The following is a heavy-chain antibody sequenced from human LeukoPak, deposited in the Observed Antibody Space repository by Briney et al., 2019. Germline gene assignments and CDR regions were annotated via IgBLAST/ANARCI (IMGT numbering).Heavy chain of an antibody. V-gene: IGHV3-23*01. CDR2: ISGSGGST. J-gene: IGHJ4*02. D-gene: IGHD3-22*01. CDR1: GFTFSDYY. CDR3: AKGNYYDSSGYYSDY. Sequence: PGGSLRLSCAASGFTFSDYYMSWIRQAPGKGLEWVSAISGSGGSTYYADSVKGRFTISRDNSKNTLYLQMNSLRAEDTAVYYCAKGNYYDSSGYYSDYWGQGTLVTVSS.